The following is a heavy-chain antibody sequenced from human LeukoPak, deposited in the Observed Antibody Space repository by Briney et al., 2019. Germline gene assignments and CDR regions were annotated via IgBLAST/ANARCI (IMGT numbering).Heavy chain of an antibody. Sequence: AGGSLRLSCAASGFTFSIYSINWVRQAPAKGLEWVSFITGNSNYIYYADSVKGRFTISRDNAKNSLYLQMNRLRAEDTAVYYCAELGITMIGGVWGKGTTVTISS. CDR3: AELGITMIGGV. CDR2: ITGNSNYI. CDR1: GFTFSIYS. V-gene: IGHV3-21*01. D-gene: IGHD3-10*02. J-gene: IGHJ6*04.